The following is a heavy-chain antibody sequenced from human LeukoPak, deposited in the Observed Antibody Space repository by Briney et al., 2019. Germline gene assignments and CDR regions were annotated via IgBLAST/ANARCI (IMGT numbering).Heavy chain of an antibody. Sequence: GGSLRLSCAASGFTFSNAWMSWVRQAPGKGREWVGRIKSKTDGGTTDYAAPVKGRFTISRDDSKNTLYLQMNSLKTEDTAVYYCTTDASYSSGWYQSYYFDYWGQGTLVTVSS. J-gene: IGHJ4*02. D-gene: IGHD6-19*01. CDR1: GFTFSNAW. CDR3: TTDASYSSGWYQSYYFDY. CDR2: IKSKTDGGTT. V-gene: IGHV3-15*01.